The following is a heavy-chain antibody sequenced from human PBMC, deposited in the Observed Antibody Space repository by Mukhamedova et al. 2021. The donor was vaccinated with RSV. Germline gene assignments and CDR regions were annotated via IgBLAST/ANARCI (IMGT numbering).Heavy chain of an antibody. V-gene: IGHV1-3*01. J-gene: IGHJ4*02. Sequence: KFQGRVTITRDTSASTAYMELSSLRSEDTAVYYCASEGEGGSYVDYWGQGTLVTVSS. D-gene: IGHD1-26*01. CDR3: ASEGEGGSYVDY.